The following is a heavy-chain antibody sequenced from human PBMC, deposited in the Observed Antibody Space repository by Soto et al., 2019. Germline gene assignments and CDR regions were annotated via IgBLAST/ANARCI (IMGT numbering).Heavy chain of an antibody. D-gene: IGHD6-13*01. V-gene: IGHV3-74*01. CDR1: GFTFRNYW. CDR3: ARGWSSSWGD. J-gene: IGHJ4*01. Sequence: EVQLVESGGGLVQPGGSLRLSCAASGFTFRNYWMHWVRQAPGKGLVWVSGIRSDGSRTNYADSEKGRFTISRDNVKNTLYLQMNSLRAEDTAVYYCARGWSSSWGDWGHVTLVTVSS. CDR2: IRSDGSRT.